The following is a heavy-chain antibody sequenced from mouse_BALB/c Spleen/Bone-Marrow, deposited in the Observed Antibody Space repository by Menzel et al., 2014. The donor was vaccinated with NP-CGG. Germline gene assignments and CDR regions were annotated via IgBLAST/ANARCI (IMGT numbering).Heavy chain of an antibody. J-gene: IGHJ4*01. CDR3: ARWEYYAMDY. V-gene: IGHV14-3*02. Sequence: EVQLQQSGAELVKPGASVKLSCTASGFNIKDSYMHWVKQRPEQGLEWIGRIDPANGNTKYDPKFQGKATITADTSSNTAYLQLSSLTSEDTAVYYCARWEYYAMDYWGQGTSVTVSS. D-gene: IGHD4-1*01. CDR2: IDPANGNT. CDR1: GFNIKDSY.